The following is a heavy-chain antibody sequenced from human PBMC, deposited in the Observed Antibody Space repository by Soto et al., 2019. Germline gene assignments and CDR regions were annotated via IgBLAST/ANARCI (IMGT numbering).Heavy chain of an antibody. V-gene: IGHV1-3*04. J-gene: IGHJ6*04. CDR1: GYNFTKYA. Sequence: SSVKVSCKASGYNFTKYAMLWVRQAPGQRPEWMGWINTGNGNTKYSPKFQGRVTITRDTSASTAYMELSSLNSEDTAVYYCASGERVDYYYSGIDVSAKRATVTFSS. D-gene: IGHD1-1*01. CDR2: INTGNGNT. CDR3: ASGERVDYYYSGIDV.